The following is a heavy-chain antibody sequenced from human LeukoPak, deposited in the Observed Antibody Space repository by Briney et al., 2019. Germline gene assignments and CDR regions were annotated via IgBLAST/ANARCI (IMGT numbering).Heavy chain of an antibody. J-gene: IGHJ5*02. CDR1: GDSISTNTNY. D-gene: IGHD2-8*01. CDR3: ARRKGVWGNYFDP. CDR2: ISDSGST. Sequence: KPSETLSLTCTVSGDSISTNTNYWGWFRQSPGKGLEWIGTISDSGSTWFNPSLKSRVTISVDTSKNQFSLNLTSVTATDTSLFFCARRKGVWGNYFDPWGQGTLVTVSS. V-gene: IGHV4-39*01.